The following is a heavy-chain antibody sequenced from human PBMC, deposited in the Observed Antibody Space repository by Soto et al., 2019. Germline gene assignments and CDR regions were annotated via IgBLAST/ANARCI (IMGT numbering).Heavy chain of an antibody. J-gene: IGHJ6*03. V-gene: IGHV3-23*01. D-gene: IGHD3-10*01. CDR3: AKTQENLWFGELLPYYYYYYMDV. Sequence: GGSLRLSCAASGFTFSSYAMSWVRQAPGKGLEWVSAISGSGGSTYYADSVKGRFTISRDNSKNTLYLQMNSLRAEDTAVYYCAKTQENLWFGELLPYYYYYYMDVWGKGTTVTVSS. CDR2: ISGSGGST. CDR1: GFTFSSYA.